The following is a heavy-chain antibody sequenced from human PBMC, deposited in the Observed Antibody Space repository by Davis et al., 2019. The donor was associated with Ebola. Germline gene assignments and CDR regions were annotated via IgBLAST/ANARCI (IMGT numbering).Heavy chain of an antibody. CDR2: INPNSGGT. CDR3: ARDLEDRDGDSWSYYYYYMDV. Sequence: ASVKVSCKASGYTFTGYYMHWVRQAPGQGLEWMGWINPNSGGTNYAQTFQGRVTMTRDTSVSTAYMELSRLRSDDTAVYYCARDLEDRDGDSWSYYYYYMDVWGKGTTVTVSS. CDR1: GYTFTGYY. J-gene: IGHJ6*03. D-gene: IGHD6-13*01. V-gene: IGHV1-2*02.